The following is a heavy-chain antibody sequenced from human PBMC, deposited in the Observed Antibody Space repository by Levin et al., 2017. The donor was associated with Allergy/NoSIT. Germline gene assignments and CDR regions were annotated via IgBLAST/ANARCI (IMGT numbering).Heavy chain of an antibody. V-gene: IGHV4-39*01. D-gene: IGHD2-15*01. CDR2: IYFSGST. CDR3: ARQGYCSGYSCSGIYNWFDP. J-gene: IGHJ5*02. CDR1: GGSISNSSYY. Sequence: SPTLSLTCTVSGGSISNSSYYWGWIRQPPGKGLEWIGNIYFSGSTYYNPSLKSRVTISVDTSKNQFSLVLRSVTAADTAVYYCARQGYCSGYSCSGIYNWFDPWGQGTLLTVSS.